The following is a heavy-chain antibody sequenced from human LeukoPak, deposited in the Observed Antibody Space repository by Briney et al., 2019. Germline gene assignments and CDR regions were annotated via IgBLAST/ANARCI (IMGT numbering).Heavy chain of an antibody. CDR2: IFHSGST. Sequence: SETLSLTCAVSGGXISSGDYSWSWIRQPPGKGLEWIGYIFHSGSTYYNPSLKSRVTISLDRSKNQFSLKLSSVTAADTAVYYCATGGHDSSGYYTYYFDYWGQGTLVTVSS. V-gene: IGHV4-30-2*01. J-gene: IGHJ4*02. CDR3: ATGGHDSSGYYTYYFDY. CDR1: GGXISSGDYS. D-gene: IGHD3-22*01.